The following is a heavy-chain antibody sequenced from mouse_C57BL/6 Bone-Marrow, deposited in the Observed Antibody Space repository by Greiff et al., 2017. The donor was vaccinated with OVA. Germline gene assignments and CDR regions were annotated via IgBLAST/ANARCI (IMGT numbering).Heavy chain of an antibody. J-gene: IGHJ3*01. D-gene: IGHD1-1*01. CDR3: ADYLGAY. Sequence: QVQLQQSGAELARPGASVKMSCKASGYTFTSYTMHWVKQRPGQGLEWIGYINPSSGYTKYNQKFKDKATLTAGKSSSTAYMQLRSLTSEDSAVYYCADYLGAYWGQGTLVTVSA. V-gene: IGHV1-4*01. CDR2: INPSSGYT. CDR1: GYTFTSYT.